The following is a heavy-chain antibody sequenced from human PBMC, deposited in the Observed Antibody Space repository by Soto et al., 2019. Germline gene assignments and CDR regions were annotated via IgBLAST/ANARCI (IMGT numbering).Heavy chain of an antibody. CDR3: AKLEWLEFGGDY. V-gene: IGHV3-23*01. CDR1: GFAFSGYP. D-gene: IGHD6-19*01. CDR2: ISASGEKP. J-gene: IGHJ4*02. Sequence: EVHLLESGGGVVQPGKSLKISCATSGFAFSGYPMTWVRQPPGQGLEWVSGISASGEKPYYADSVKGRFTISRDNSNNTLSLQMNSLRVEDTGIYYCAKLEWLEFGGDYWGQGTLVTVSS.